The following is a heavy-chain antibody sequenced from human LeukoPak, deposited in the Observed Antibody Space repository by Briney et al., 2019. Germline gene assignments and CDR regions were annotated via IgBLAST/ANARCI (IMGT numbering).Heavy chain of an antibody. J-gene: IGHJ4*02. D-gene: IGHD6-13*01. CDR3: ARLGLHSSSWAYFDY. CDR2: IYPGDSDT. V-gene: IGHV5-51*01. CDR1: GYSFASYW. Sequence: GESLQISCKGSGYSFASYWIAWVRQMLGKGLECMGIIYPGDSDTRYSPSFQGQVTISADKSINTAFLQWSSLKASDTAMYYCARLGLHSSSWAYFDYWGQGTLVTVSS.